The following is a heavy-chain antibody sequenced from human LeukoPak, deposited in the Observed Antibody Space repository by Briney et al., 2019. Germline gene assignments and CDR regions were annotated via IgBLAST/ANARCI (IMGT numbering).Heavy chain of an antibody. V-gene: IGHV3-23*01. CDR2: ISGSGYNT. CDR1: GFTFSSYA. CDR3: ARDADCTSASCRRDFDS. Sequence: GGSLRLSCAVSGFTFSSYAISWVRQAPGTGLEWVSAISGSGYNTYYADSVKGRFTISRDNSKSTLYLQVDSLRAEDTAVYYCARDADCTSASCRRDFDSWGQGTLVTVSS. J-gene: IGHJ4*02. D-gene: IGHD2-2*01.